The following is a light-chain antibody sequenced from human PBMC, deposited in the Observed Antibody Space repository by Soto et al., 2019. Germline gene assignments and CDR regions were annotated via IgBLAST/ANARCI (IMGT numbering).Light chain of an antibody. CDR2: DAS. CDR3: QQRSNWPPF. J-gene: IGKJ4*01. V-gene: IGKV3-11*01. Sequence: EIVLTQSPATLSLSPGERATLSCWASQSVSSYLAWYQQKPGQAPRLLIYDASNRATGIPARFSGSGSGTDFTLSISSLEPEDFAVYYCQQRSNWPPFFGGGTRVEIK. CDR1: QSVSSY.